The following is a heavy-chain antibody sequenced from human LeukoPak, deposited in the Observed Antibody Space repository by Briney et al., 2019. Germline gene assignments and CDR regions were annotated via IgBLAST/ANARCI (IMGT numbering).Heavy chain of an antibody. J-gene: IGHJ3*02. D-gene: IGHD4-23*01. CDR1: GGTFSSYA. V-gene: IGHV1-69*05. CDR2: IIPIFGTA. Sequence: GASVKVSCKASGGTFSSYAISWVRQAPGQGLEWMGGIIPIFGTANYAQKFQGRVTITTDESTSTAYMELSSLRSEDTAVYYCARDRGTTVVTRGAFDIWGQGTMVTVSS. CDR3: ARDRGTTVVTRGAFDI.